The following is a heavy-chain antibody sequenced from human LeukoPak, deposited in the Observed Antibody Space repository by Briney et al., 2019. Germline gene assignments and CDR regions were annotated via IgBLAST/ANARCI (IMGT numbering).Heavy chain of an antibody. V-gene: IGHV3-30*02. CDR2: IWYGGSNK. CDR1: GFTFSSYG. CDR3: AKEFNSNYMDV. J-gene: IGHJ6*03. Sequence: GGSLRLSCAASGFTFSSYGMHWVRQAPGKGLEWVAVIWYGGSNKYYADSVKGRFTISRDNSKNTLYLQMNSLRAEDTAVYYCAKEFNSNYMDVWGKGTTVTVSS.